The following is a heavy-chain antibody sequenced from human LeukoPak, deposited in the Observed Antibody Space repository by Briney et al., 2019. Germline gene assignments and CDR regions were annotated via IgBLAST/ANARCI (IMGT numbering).Heavy chain of an antibody. CDR3: ARTGYCSSASCYTASRPYYYYYMDV. Sequence: PSETLSLTCTVSGGSISSHYWSWIRQPPGKGLEWIGYIYYSGSTNSNPSLKSRVTISLDTSKNQFSLKLSSVTAADTAVYYCARTGYCSSASCYTASRPYYYYYMDVWGKGTTVTVSS. D-gene: IGHD2-2*02. J-gene: IGHJ6*03. V-gene: IGHV4-59*11. CDR2: IYYSGST. CDR1: GGSISSHY.